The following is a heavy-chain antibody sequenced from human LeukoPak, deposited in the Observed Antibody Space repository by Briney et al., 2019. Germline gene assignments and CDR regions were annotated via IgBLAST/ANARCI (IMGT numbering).Heavy chain of an antibody. V-gene: IGHV3-11*04. Sequence: PGGSLRLSCAASGFTFSDYYMSWIRQAPGKGLEWVSYISGSGSTVYYAASVRGRFTISRDTAKKSLYLQMNSLRVEDTAVYYCARDYRYAFDNWGQGTLVTVSS. D-gene: IGHD5-12*01. J-gene: IGHJ4*02. CDR2: ISGSGSTV. CDR3: ARDYRYAFDN. CDR1: GFTFSDYY.